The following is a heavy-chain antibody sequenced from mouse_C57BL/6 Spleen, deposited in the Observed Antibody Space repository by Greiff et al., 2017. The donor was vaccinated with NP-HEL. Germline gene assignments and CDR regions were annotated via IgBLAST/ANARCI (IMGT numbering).Heavy chain of an antibody. Sequence: EVQLQQSGAELVRPGASVKLSCTASGFNIKDDYMHWVKQRPEQGLEWIGWFDPENGDTEYASKFQGKATITADTSSNTAYLQLSSLTSEDTAVYYCTTSYYYGSTRAYWGQGTLVTVSA. CDR3: TTSYYYGSTRAY. D-gene: IGHD1-1*01. CDR1: GFNIKDDY. J-gene: IGHJ3*01. CDR2: FDPENGDT. V-gene: IGHV14-4*01.